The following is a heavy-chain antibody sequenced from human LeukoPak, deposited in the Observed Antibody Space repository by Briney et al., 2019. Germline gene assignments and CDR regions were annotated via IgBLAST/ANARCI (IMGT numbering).Heavy chain of an antibody. CDR3: AREANYYGSGSYFEGTFDY. Sequence: SETLSLTCTVSGGSISGYYWSWIRQPPGKGLEWIGYIFYSGSTNYNPSLKSRVTISVDTSKNQFSLKLTSVTAADTAVYFCAREANYYGSGSYFEGTFDYWGQGSLVTVSS. D-gene: IGHD3-10*01. J-gene: IGHJ4*02. V-gene: IGHV4-59*01. CDR1: GGSISGYY. CDR2: IFYSGST.